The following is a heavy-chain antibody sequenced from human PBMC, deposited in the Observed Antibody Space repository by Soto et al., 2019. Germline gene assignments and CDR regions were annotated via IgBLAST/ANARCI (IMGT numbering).Heavy chain of an antibody. CDR1: GFTFSSYS. CDR3: GRSVLAVGGTFHFDY. Sequence: PGGSLRLSCAASGFTFSSYSMNWVRQAPGKGLEWVSSISSSSSYIYYADSVKGRFTISRDNAKNSLYLQMNSLRAEDTAVYYCGRSVLAVGGTFHFDYGAQGTLVTVSS. CDR2: ISSSSSYI. D-gene: IGHD6-19*01. V-gene: IGHV3-21*01. J-gene: IGHJ4*02.